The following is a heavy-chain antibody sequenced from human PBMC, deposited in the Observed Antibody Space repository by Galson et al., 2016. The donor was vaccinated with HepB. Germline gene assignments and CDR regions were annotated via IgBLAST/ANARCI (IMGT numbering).Heavy chain of an antibody. V-gene: IGHV4-61*10. CDR1: GGSISSGSYY. CDR3: ARAQGARVFDY. Sequence: SETLSLTCTVSGGSISSGSYYWSWIRQPAGKGLEWIGYISYSGTTNYNPSLKSRVTISSDTSKNQFSLNLSSVTAADTAVYFCARAQGARVFDYWGQGTLVTVSS. CDR2: ISYSGTT. D-gene: IGHD3-16*01. J-gene: IGHJ4*02.